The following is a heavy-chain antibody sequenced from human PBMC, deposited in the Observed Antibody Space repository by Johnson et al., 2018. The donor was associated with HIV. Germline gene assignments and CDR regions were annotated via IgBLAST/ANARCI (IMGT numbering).Heavy chain of an antibody. J-gene: IGHJ3*02. Sequence: QVQLVESGGGVVQPGRSLRLSCAASGFTFSSYSMHWVRQAPGKGLEWVAVIWYDGGNKYYADSVKGRFTISRDNSKNTVYLQMHSLRAEDTAVYYCAKDFSSSWGRAFDIWGQGTMVTVSS. V-gene: IGHV3-30*18. CDR3: AKDFSSSWGRAFDI. CDR2: IWYDGGNK. CDR1: GFTFSSYS. D-gene: IGHD6-13*01.